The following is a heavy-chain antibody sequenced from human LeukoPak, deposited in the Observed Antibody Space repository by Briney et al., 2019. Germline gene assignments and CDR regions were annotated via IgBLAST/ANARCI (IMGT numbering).Heavy chain of an antibody. V-gene: IGHV3-30-3*02. CDR3: AQDSSGYYYGWFDP. CDR2: ISYDERNK. J-gene: IGHJ5*02. D-gene: IGHD3-22*01. CDR1: GFTFRSYA. Sequence: GRSLRLSCADSGFTFRSYAMHWVPQAPGKGLEWVAVISYDERNKYYADSVKGRFTISRDNSRNTLYLQMNSLRAEDTALYYCAQDSSGYYYGWFDPWGQGTLVTVSS.